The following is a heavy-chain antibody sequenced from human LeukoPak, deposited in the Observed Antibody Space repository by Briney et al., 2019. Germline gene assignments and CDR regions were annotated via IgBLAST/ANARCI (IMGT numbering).Heavy chain of an antibody. CDR3: ARHGRRYYYDSSAYSAGYFQH. D-gene: IGHD3-22*01. CDR2: IYYSGST. CDR1: GGSISSYY. V-gene: IGHV4-59*08. J-gene: IGHJ1*01. Sequence: SETLSLTCTVSGGSISSYYWSWIRQPPGKGLEWIGYIYYSGSTNYNPSLKSRVTISVDTSKNQFSLKLSSVTAADTAVYYCARHGRRYYYDSSAYSAGYFQHWGQGTLVTVSS.